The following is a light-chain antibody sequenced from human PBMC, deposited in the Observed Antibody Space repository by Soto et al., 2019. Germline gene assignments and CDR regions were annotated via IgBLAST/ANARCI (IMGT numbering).Light chain of an antibody. CDR3: QQYVSWA. CDR1: QTISSNY. V-gene: IGKV3-20*01. Sequence: EIVLTQSPGTLSVSPGERATLSCRASQTISSNYLAWYQQKPGQAPSLLIYGTSSRATGIPDRFSGSGSGTDFTLTSSRLEPEESAIYYCQQYVSWAFGQGTKVEI. J-gene: IGKJ1*01. CDR2: GTS.